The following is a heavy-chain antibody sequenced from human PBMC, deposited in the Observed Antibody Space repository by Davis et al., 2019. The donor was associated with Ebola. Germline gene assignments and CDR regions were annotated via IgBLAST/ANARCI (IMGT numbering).Heavy chain of an antibody. V-gene: IGHV1-69*06. J-gene: IGHJ6*02. D-gene: IGHD3-3*01. CDR2: IIPIFGTA. Sequence: SVKVSCKASGGTFSSYAISWVRQAPGQGFEWMGGIIPIFGTANYAQKFQGRVTITADKSTSTAYMELSSLRSEDTAVYYCARDVTIFGVVIQGRYYYGMDVWGQGTTVTVSS. CDR1: GGTFSSYA. CDR3: ARDVTIFGVVIQGRYYYGMDV.